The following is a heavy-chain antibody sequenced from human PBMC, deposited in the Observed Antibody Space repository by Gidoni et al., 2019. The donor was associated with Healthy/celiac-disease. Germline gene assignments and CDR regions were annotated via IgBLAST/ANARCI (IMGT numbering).Heavy chain of an antibody. J-gene: IGHJ4*02. D-gene: IGHD3-10*01. CDR2: ISGSGGST. CDR1: CFPFSRYA. V-gene: IGHV3-23*01. CDR3: AKDQSGPSGGSGSYC. Sequence: EVQLLESGGGLLQPGGSLRLSCAASCFPFSRYAMSWVRQAPGKGLEWVSAISGSGGSTYYADSVKGRFTISRDNSKNTLYLQMNSLRAEDTAVYYCAKDQSGPSGGSGSYCWGQGTLVTVSS.